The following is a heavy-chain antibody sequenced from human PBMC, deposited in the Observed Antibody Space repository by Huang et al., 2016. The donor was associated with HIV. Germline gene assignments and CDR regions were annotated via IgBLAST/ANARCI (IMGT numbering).Heavy chain of an antibody. CDR1: GGSISSHY. CDR3: AREQQLGLALYSDNSIFDY. D-gene: IGHD6-13*01. J-gene: IGHJ4*02. V-gene: IGHV4-59*11. CDR2: VYYNGIT. Sequence: VQLQESGPGLVKPSETLSLTCTVSGGSISSHYWSWIRQPPGKGLEWIGSVYYNGITNYNPSLKRRVTISVGTAKSHFSLKLTSVTGADAAVYYCAREQQLGLALYSDNSIFDYWGQGTLVTVSS.